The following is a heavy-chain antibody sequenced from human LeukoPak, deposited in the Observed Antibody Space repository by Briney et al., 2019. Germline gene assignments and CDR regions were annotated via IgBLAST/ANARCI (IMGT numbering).Heavy chain of an antibody. CDR2: IYYSGST. CDR1: GGSISSSSFY. Sequence: SETLSLTCTVSGGSISSSSFYWVWIRQPPGKGLEWIGSIYYSGSTYYNPSLKSRVTISVDTSKNQFSLKLSSVTAADTAVYFCARQVGSSRYYFDNWGQGTLVTVSS. CDR3: ARQVGSSRYYFDN. J-gene: IGHJ4*02. D-gene: IGHD6-13*01. V-gene: IGHV4-39*01.